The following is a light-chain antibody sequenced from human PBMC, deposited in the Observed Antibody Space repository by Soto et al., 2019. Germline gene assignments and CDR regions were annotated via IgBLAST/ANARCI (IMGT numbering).Light chain of an antibody. CDR2: EGS. J-gene: IGLJ3*02. V-gene: IGLV2-23*01. CDR1: SSDVGSYNL. Sequence: QSALTQPASVSGSPGQSITISCTGTSSDVGSYNLVSWYQQHPGKAPKLMIYEGSKRPSGDSNRFSGSKSGNTASLTISGLQAEDEADFYCCSYAGSSPWVFGGVTKVTVL. CDR3: CSYAGSSPWV.